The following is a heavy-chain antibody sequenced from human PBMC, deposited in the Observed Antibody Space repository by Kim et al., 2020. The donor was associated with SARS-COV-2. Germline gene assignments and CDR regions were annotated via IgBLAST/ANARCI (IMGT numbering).Heavy chain of an antibody. D-gene: IGHD5-12*01. J-gene: IGHJ2*01. V-gene: IGHV3-74*01. CDR1: GFTFSSYW. Sequence: GGSLRLSCAASGFTFSSYWMHWVRQAPGKGLVWVSRINSDGSSTSYADSVKGRFTISRDNAKNTLYLQMNSLRAEDTAVYYCARGGWLQLEYWYFDLWGRGTLVTVSS. CDR2: INSDGSST. CDR3: ARGGWLQLEYWYFDL.